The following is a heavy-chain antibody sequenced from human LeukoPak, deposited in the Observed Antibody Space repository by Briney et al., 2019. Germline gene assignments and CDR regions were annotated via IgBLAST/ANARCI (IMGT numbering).Heavy chain of an antibody. CDR3: ANCEVGA. CDR1: GYTFTGYY. V-gene: IGHV1-2*02. CDR2: INPKSGGT. D-gene: IGHD3-10*01. Sequence: GASVKVSCKASGYTFTGYYMHWVRQAPGQGLEWMGWINPKSGGTNYAQNFQGRVTMTRDTFISTAHMEMSRLRSDDTAVYYCANCEVGAWGQGTLASDSS. J-gene: IGHJ5*02.